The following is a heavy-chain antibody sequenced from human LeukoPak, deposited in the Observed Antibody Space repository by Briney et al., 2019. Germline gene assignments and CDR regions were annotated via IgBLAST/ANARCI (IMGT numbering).Heavy chain of an antibody. J-gene: IGHJ6*03. CDR3: ARDFNGYSYGYSSYYYYYMDV. D-gene: IGHD5-18*01. CDR1: GYTFTSYY. Sequence: ASVKVSCKASGYTFTSYYMHWVRQAPGQGLEWMRIINPSGGSTSYAQKFQGRVTMTRDTSTSTVYMELSSLRSEDTAVYYCARDFNGYSYGYSSYYYYYMDVWGKGTTVTVSS. V-gene: IGHV1-46*01. CDR2: INPSGGST.